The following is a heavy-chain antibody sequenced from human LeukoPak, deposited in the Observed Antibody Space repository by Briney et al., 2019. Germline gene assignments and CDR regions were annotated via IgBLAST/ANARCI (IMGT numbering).Heavy chain of an antibody. CDR1: GGSISNGTYY. CDR3: ARDTCSSTSCYVDY. CDR2: IYSSGST. D-gene: IGHD2-2*01. J-gene: IGHJ4*02. V-gene: IGHV4-61*02. Sequence: PSETLSLTCTVSGGSISNGTYYWSWIRQPDGKVLEWIGRIYSSGSTYYNPSLKSRVTISLDTSNNQFSLKLSSVTAADTAVYYCARDTCSSTSCYVDYWGQGTLVTVSS.